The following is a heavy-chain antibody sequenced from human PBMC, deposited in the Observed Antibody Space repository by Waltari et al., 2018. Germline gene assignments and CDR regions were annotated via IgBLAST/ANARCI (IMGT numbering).Heavy chain of an antibody. D-gene: IGHD3-22*01. V-gene: IGHV3-9*01. CDR2: ISWNSGSI. J-gene: IGHJ4*02. CDR3: ARGRIYHDSSASGYYFDY. CDR1: GFTFDDYA. Sequence: EVQLVESGGGLVQPGRSLRLSCAASGFTFDDYAMHWVRQAPGKGLEWVSGISWNSGSIGYADSVKGRFTISRDNAKNSLDLQMNSLRVEDTAVYYCARGRIYHDSSASGYYFDYWGQGTLVAVSS.